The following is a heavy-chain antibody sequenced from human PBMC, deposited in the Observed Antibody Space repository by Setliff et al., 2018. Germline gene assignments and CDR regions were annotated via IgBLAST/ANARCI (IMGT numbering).Heavy chain of an antibody. J-gene: IGHJ3*02. V-gene: IGHV1-18*01. Sequence: ASVKVSCKASGYTFTSYGISWVRQAPGQGLEWMGWISAYNGNTNYAQKLQGRVTMTRDTSISTAYMELSRLTSEDTAEYFCATDGITIFLGDAFDIWGHGTMVTVSS. CDR3: ATDGITIFLGDAFDI. CDR2: ISAYNGNT. D-gene: IGHD3-9*01. CDR1: GYTFTSYG.